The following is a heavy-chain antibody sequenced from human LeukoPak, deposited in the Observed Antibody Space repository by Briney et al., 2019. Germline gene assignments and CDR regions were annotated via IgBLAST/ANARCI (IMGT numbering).Heavy chain of an antibody. CDR1: GGSISSSSYY. CDR2: IYYSGST. V-gene: IGHV4-39*07. CDR3: SGGATRLFDY. Sequence: SETLSLTCTVSGGSISSSSYYWGWIRQPPGRGLEWIGSIYYSGSTYYNPSLKSRVTISVDTSKNQFSLKLSSVTAADTAVYYCSGGATRLFDYWGQGTLVTVSS. D-gene: IGHD1-26*01. J-gene: IGHJ4*02.